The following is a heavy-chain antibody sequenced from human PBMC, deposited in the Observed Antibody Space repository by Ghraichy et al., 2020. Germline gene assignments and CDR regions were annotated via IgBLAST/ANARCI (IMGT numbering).Heavy chain of an antibody. Sequence: SETLSLTCAVYSGSFSGYYWSWIRQPPGKGLEWIGEINYSGGTNYSPSLRSRVTISVDTSKNQFSLNLTSVTAADTAVYYCARSRASNVRRYFDLWGRGTLVTVSS. CDR2: INYSGGT. J-gene: IGHJ2*01. D-gene: IGHD1-14*01. CDR1: SGSFSGYY. CDR3: ARSRASNVRRYFDL. V-gene: IGHV4-34*01.